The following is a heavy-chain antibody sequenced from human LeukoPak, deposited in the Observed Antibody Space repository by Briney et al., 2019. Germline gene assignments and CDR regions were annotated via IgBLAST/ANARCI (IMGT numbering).Heavy chain of an antibody. D-gene: IGHD2-2*01. Sequence: ASVKVSCKASGYXFSGYYMHWARQAPGQGLEWMGWINPNSGGTNYAQKFQGRVTMTRDTSISTAYMELSRLSSDDTAVYYCARDSCSSTSCLSIDDYWGQGTLVTVSS. V-gene: IGHV1-2*02. CDR1: GYXFSGYY. CDR2: INPNSGGT. CDR3: ARDSCSSTSCLSIDDY. J-gene: IGHJ4*02.